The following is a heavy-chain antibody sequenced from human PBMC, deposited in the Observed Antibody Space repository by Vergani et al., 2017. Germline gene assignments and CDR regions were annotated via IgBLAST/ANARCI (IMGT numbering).Heavy chain of an antibody. V-gene: IGHV3-48*01. CDR2: IDHTSSDT. J-gene: IGHJ4*02. Sequence: EVQLVESGGGVVQPGGSLRLSCVASASTLNSYSMNWVRQAPGKGLEWISFIDHTSSDTYYADSVKGRFTISRDNSKNTLYLQMNSLRAEDTAVYYCAKDGWRTYSSSWYGDYFDYWGQGTLVTVSS. CDR1: ASTLNSYS. D-gene: IGHD6-13*01. CDR3: AKDGWRTYSSSWYGDYFDY.